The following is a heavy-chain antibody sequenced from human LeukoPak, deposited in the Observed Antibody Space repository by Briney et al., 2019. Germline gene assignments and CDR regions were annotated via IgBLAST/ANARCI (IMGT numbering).Heavy chain of an antibody. CDR1: GYTFTGYY. V-gene: IGHV1-2*02. D-gene: IGHD2-15*01. CDR3: ARDRPYCSGGSCYYYGMDV. CDR2: INPNSGGT. Sequence: GASVKVSCKASGYTFTGYYMHWVRQAPGQGLEWMGWINPNSGGTNYAQKFQGRVTMTRDTSISTAYMELSRLRSDDTAVYYCARDRPYCSGGSCYYYGMDVWGQGTTVTVSS. J-gene: IGHJ6*02.